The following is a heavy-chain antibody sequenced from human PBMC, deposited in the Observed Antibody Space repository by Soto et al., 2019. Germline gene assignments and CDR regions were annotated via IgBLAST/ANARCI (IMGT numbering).Heavy chain of an antibody. CDR3: AGLESTWITMMHFI. D-gene: IGHD3-22*01. Sequence: QVQLVQSGAEVKKPGSSVKVSCKASGGTFSSYAISWVRQAPGQGLEWMGGIIPIFGTANYAQKFQGRVTIAADESTSGAYMELSSRRSEGTAVYYCAGLESTWITMMHFICGRGTMVTVSS. J-gene: IGHJ3*02. CDR2: IIPIFGTA. CDR1: GGTFSSYA. V-gene: IGHV1-69*01.